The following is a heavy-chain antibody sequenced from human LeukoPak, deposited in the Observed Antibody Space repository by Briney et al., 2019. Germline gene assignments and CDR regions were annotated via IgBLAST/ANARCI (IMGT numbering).Heavy chain of an antibody. Sequence: GGSLRLSCSASGFPFANTWMTWVRQAPGKGLEWVGRIKSKHDGATTDYAAPVKGRFTISRDDSKNTLYLQMTSLNAEDSAVYFCATVIFVYSAFDIWGQGTVVIVSS. CDR2: IKSKHDGATT. J-gene: IGHJ3*02. V-gene: IGHV3-15*01. CDR1: GFPFANTW. CDR3: ATVIFVYSAFDI. D-gene: IGHD3-16*02.